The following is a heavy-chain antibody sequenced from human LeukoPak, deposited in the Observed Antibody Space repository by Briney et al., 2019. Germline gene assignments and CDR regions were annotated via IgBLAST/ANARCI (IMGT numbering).Heavy chain of an antibody. Sequence: SETLSLTCTVSGDSISIFYWSWIRQPAGRGLEWIGRVNTGGYSNYNPSLKSRVTMSTDTSKNQFSLKLSSVTAADTAVYYCARRREGLNWFDPWGQGTQVTVSS. D-gene: IGHD1-26*01. V-gene: IGHV4-4*07. J-gene: IGHJ5*02. CDR3: ARRREGLNWFDP. CDR2: VNTGGYS. CDR1: GDSISIFY.